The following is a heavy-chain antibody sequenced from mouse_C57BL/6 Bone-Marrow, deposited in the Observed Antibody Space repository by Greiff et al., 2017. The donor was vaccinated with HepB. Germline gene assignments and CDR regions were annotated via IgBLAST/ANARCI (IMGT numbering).Heavy chain of an antibody. CDR1: GYTFTNYW. D-gene: IGHD2-5*01. V-gene: IGHV1-63*01. CDR2: IYPGGGYT. Sequence: QVHVKQSGAELVRPGTSVKMSCKASGYTFTNYWIGWAKQRPGHGLEWIGDIYPGGGYTNYNEKFKGKATLTADKSSSTAYMQFSSLTSEDSAIYYCARIYSNYYAMDYWGQGTSVTVSS. J-gene: IGHJ4*01. CDR3: ARIYSNYYAMDY.